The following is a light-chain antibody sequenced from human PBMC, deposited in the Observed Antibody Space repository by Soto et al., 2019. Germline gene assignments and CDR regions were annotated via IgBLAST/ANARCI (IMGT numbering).Light chain of an antibody. CDR1: QSVATY. CDR2: DAS. Sequence: EIVFTHSPGTLSLSPGERATLSCRASQSVATYLAWYQQKPGQPPRLLIYDASNRATGIPARFSGSGSGTDFTLTISSLEPDDFAVYYCQQRLHWPPVTFGQGTRLEIK. V-gene: IGKV3-11*01. J-gene: IGKJ5*01. CDR3: QQRLHWPPVT.